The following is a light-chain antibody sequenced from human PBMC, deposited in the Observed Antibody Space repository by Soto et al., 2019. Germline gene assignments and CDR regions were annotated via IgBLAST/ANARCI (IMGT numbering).Light chain of an antibody. V-gene: IGLV1-51*02. J-gene: IGLJ3*02. CDR3: GTGDSSLSAAV. CDR2: ENN. CDR1: SFNIGNNY. Sequence: QSVLTQPPSVSAAPGQKVTISCSGSSFNIGNNYVSWYQQLPGTAPKLLIYENNKRPSGIPDRFSGSKSGTSATLGITGLQTGDEADYYCGTGDSSLSAAVFGGGTKLTVL.